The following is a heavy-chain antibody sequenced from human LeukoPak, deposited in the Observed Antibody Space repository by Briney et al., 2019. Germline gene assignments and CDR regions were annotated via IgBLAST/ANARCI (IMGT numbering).Heavy chain of an antibody. CDR1: GFTFSSYA. CDR3: TTATKRWLQSLFDY. D-gene: IGHD5-12*01. CDR2: IKSKTDGGST. J-gene: IGHJ4*02. V-gene: IGHV3-15*01. Sequence: GGSLRLSCAASGFTFSSYAMSWVRQAPGKGLEWVGRIKSKTDGGSTDYAAPVKGRFTISRDDSKNTLYLQMNSLKTEDTAVYYCTTATKRWLQSLFDYWGQGTLVTVSS.